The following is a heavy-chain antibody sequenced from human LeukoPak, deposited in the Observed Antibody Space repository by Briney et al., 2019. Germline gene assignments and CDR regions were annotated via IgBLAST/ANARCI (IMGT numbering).Heavy chain of an antibody. Sequence: GESLKISCKGSGYSFTTYWIGWVRQVPGKGLEWMGIIYPGDSDTRYSPSFQGQVTISADKSISTAYLQWNSLKAPDTAMYYCARLSTISVTDAADYWGQGTLVTVSS. V-gene: IGHV5-51*01. CDR3: ARLSTISVTDAADY. J-gene: IGHJ4*02. CDR1: GYSFTTYW. D-gene: IGHD6-19*01. CDR2: IYPGDSDT.